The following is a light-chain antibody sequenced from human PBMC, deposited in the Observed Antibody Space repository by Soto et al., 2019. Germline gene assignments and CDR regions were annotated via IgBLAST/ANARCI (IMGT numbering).Light chain of an antibody. CDR3: LLFYSRDRRV. J-gene: IGLJ1*01. Sequence: QAVVTQEPSLTVSPGGTVTLTCGSSTCAVTSGHYPYYFQQKPGQAPRTLIYDTNDNHSCTPARFSGSLLGGKAALTLSGAHAEDDAEYYCLLFYSRDRRVFGTGTKVTVL. CDR1: TCAVTSGHY. CDR2: DTN. V-gene: IGLV7-46*01.